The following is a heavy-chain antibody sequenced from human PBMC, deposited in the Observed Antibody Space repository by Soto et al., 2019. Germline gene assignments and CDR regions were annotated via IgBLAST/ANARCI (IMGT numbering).Heavy chain of an antibody. CDR3: ARDARNDYGVGVDI. CDR1: GGSISSGDYY. CDR2: IYYSGST. Sequence: PSETLSLTCTVSGGSISSGDYYWSWIRQPPGKGLEWIGYIYYSGSTYYNPSLKSRVTISVDTSKNQLSLKLSSVTAADTAVYYCARDARNDYGVGVDIWGQGTMVTVSS. D-gene: IGHD4-17*01. V-gene: IGHV4-30-4*01. J-gene: IGHJ3*02.